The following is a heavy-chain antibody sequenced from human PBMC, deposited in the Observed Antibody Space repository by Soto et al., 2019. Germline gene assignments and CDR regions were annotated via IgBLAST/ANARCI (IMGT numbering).Heavy chain of an antibody. CDR1: GFTFSKYA. J-gene: IGHJ5*02. Sequence: GGSLRLSCAASGFTFSKYAMHWVRQAPGKGLEWVAVISYDGSNKYYADSVKGRFTISRDNSKNTLYLQMNSLRAEDTAFYYCARDYYDSSGYFCPWFDPWGQGT. CDR2: ISYDGSNK. D-gene: IGHD3-22*01. V-gene: IGHV3-30-3*01. CDR3: ARDYYDSSGYFCPWFDP.